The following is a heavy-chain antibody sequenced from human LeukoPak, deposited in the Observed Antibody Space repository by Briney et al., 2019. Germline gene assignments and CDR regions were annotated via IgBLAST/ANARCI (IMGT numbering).Heavy chain of an antibody. CDR3: ASSYYYGSGSYRPFYFDY. J-gene: IGHJ4*02. CDR2: IYYSGST. Sequence: PSETLSLTCTVSGGSVSSGSYYWSWIRQPPGKGLEWIGYIYYSGSTNYNPSLKSRVTISVDTSKNQFSLKLSSVTAADTAVYYCASSYYYGSGSYRPFYFDYWGQGTLVTVSS. V-gene: IGHV4-61*01. D-gene: IGHD3-10*01. CDR1: GGSVSSGSYY.